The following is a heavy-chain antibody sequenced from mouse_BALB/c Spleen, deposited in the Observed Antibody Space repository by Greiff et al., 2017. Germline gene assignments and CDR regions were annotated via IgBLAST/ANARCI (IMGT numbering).Heavy chain of an antibody. CDR2: IWAGGST. J-gene: IGHJ2*01. CDR3: ARGVTTVGGYYFDY. CDR1: GFSLTSYG. V-gene: IGHV2-9*02. Sequence: VQGVESGPGLVAPSQSLSITCTVSGFSLTSYGVHWVRQPPGKGLEWLGVIWAGGSTNYNSALMSRLSISKDNSKSQVFLKMNSLQTDDTAMYYCARGVTTVGGYYFDYWGQGTTLTVSS. D-gene: IGHD1-1*01.